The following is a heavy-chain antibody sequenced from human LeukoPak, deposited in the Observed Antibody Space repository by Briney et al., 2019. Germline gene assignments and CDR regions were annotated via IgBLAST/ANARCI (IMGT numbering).Heavy chain of an antibody. CDR1: GGTFSSYA. V-gene: IGHV1-69*05. Sequence: PVKVSCKASGGTFSSYAISWVRRAPGQGLEWMGGIIPIFGTANYAQKFQGRVTITTDESTSTAYMELSSLRSEDTAVYYCAREAVNKYQLLYFDYWGQGTLVTVSS. CDR3: AREAVNKYQLLYFDY. CDR2: IIPIFGTA. J-gene: IGHJ4*02. D-gene: IGHD2-2*01.